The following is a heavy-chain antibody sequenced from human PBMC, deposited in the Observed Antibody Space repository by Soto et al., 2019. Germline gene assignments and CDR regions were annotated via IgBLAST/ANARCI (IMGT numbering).Heavy chain of an antibody. J-gene: IGHJ4*02. Sequence: QITLKESGPTLVKPTQTLTVTCTFSGFSLSTSGAGVGWIRQSPGKAPEWLALISWKDEKRYNPGLKSRLTITKATSKHQVVLTMTDLDPVDTATSFCAHRYGGNYYRWYFDSWGQGTLVTVSS. CDR1: GFSLSTSGAG. V-gene: IGHV2-5*01. D-gene: IGHD1-26*01. CDR3: AHRYGGNYYRWYFDS. CDR2: ISWKDEK.